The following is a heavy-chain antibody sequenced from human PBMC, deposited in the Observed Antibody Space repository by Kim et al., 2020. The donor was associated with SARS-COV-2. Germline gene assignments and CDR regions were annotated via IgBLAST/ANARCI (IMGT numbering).Heavy chain of an antibody. CDR2: INHSGST. CDR3: ARGTRQRLVRGPDYYYMDV. D-gene: IGHD6-19*01. V-gene: IGHV4-34*01. CDR1: GGSFSGYY. Sequence: SETLSLTCAVYGGSFSGYYWSWIRQPPGKGLEWIGEINHSGSTNYNPSLKSRVTISVDTSKNQFSLKLSSVTAADTAVYYCARGTRQRLVRGPDYYYMDVWGKGTPVTVSS. J-gene: IGHJ6*03.